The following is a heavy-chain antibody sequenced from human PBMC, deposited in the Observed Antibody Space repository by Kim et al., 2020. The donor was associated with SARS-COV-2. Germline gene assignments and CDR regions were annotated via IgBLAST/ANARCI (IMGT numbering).Heavy chain of an antibody. D-gene: IGHD6-13*01. CDR1: GFTFSSYW. Sequence: GGSLRLSCAASGFTFSSYWMSWVRQAPGKGLEWVANIKQDGSEKYYVDSVKGRFTISRDNAKNSLYLQMNSLRAEDTAVYYCARAPSAKSIAAAGSSYYYYGMDVWGQGTTVTVSS. J-gene: IGHJ6*02. V-gene: IGHV3-7*01. CDR3: ARAPSAKSIAAAGSSYYYYGMDV. CDR2: IKQDGSEK.